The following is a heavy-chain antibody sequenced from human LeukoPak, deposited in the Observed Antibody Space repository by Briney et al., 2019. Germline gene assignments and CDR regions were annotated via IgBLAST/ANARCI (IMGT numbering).Heavy chain of an antibody. CDR1: GYTFTGYY. D-gene: IGHD3-22*01. J-gene: IGHJ6*03. CDR3: ARFSSGYYPEGYYYMDV. CDR2: INPSGGST. Sequence: GASVKVSCKASGYTFTGYYMHWVRQAPGQGLEWMGIINPSGGSTSYAQKFQGRVTMTRDMSTSTVYMELSSLRSEDTAVYYCARFSSGYYPEGYYYMDVWGKGTTVTVSS. V-gene: IGHV1-46*01.